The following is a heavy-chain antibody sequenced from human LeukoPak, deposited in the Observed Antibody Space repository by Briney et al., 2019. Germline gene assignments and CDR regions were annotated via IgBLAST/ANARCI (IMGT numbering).Heavy chain of an antibody. Sequence: GRSLRLSCAASGFTFSSYAMHWVRQQPGKGLEYVSGISSNGGSTYYANSVKGRFTISRDNSKNTVYLQMGSLRAEDMAVYYCARGNTLTGYSRYWGQGTLVTVSS. CDR2: ISSNGGST. V-gene: IGHV3-64*01. J-gene: IGHJ4*02. CDR3: ARGNTLTGYSRY. CDR1: GFTFSSYA. D-gene: IGHD3-9*01.